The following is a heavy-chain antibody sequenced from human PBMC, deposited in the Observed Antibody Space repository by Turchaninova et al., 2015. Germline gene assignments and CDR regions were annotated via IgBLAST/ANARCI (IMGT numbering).Heavy chain of an antibody. V-gene: IGHV1-8*01. CDR1: GYTFTNYD. CDR3: ARGYCGGGSCYLIVNNWFDP. J-gene: IGHJ5*02. Sequence: QVQLVQSGAEVKKTGASVTVSCKASGYTFTNYDINWVRQARGQGREWMGWMNPNSGKTGYGQKFQGRLPITCGTSISTAYMELSSLTSDDTAVYYWARGYCGGGSCYLIVNNWFDPWGQGTLVTVSS. D-gene: IGHD2-15*01. CDR2: MNPNSGKT.